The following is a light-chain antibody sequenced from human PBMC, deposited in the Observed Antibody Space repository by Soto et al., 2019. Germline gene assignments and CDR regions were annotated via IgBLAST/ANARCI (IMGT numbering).Light chain of an antibody. J-gene: IGKJ1*01. CDR3: QQCHRYLT. Sequence: DIQMTQSPPSLSASVGDRVTISCRASLGIANYVLWYQQRPGKVPKLLIYGASSLLSGVPSRFSGSGSGTDFTLTISSLQPDDIATYYCQQCHRYLTFGQGTKVDIK. CDR1: LGIANY. V-gene: IGKV1-27*01. CDR2: GAS.